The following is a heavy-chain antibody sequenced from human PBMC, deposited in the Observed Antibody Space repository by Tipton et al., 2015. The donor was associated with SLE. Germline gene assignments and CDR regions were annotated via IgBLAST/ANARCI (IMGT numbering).Heavy chain of an antibody. D-gene: IGHD5-12*01. Sequence: QLVQSGAEVKKPGSSVKVSCKSSGDSLSTYAISWVRQAPGQGPEWMGGIIPIYGTANYAQKFQGRVTMTRDTSTSTVYMELSSLRSEDTAVYYWARGEAMITWGQGTLVTVSS. J-gene: IGHJ5*02. V-gene: IGHV1-69*06. CDR1: GDSLSTYA. CDR3: ARGEAMIT. CDR2: IIPIYGTA.